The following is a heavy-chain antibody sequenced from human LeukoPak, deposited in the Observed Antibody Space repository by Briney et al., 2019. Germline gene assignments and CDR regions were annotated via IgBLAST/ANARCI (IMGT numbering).Heavy chain of an antibody. CDR1: GYTFTGYY. CDR3: ARGTDLRITIFGVPRGGQFDP. J-gene: IGHJ5*02. D-gene: IGHD3-3*01. Sequence: GAPVKVSCKASGYTFTGYYMHWVRQAPGQGLEWMGWINPNSGGTNYAQKFQGRVTMTRDTSISTAYMELSRLRSDDTAVYYCARGTDLRITIFGVPRGGQFDPWGQGTLVTVSS. V-gene: IGHV1-2*02. CDR2: INPNSGGT.